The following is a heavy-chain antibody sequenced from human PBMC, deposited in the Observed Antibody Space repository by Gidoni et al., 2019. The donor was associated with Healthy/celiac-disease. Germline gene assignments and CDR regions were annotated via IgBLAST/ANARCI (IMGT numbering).Heavy chain of an antibody. CDR2: IIPIFGTA. J-gene: IGHJ6*02. CDR3: ARGGYSYGEGYYYYYGMDV. V-gene: IGHV1-69*01. CDR1: GGTFSSYA. Sequence: QVQLVQSGAEVKKPGSSGKVSCKASGGTFSSYAISWVRQAPGQGLEWMGGIIPIFGTAHYAQKFQGRVTITADESTSTAYMELSSLRSEDTAVYYCARGGYSYGEGYYYYYGMDVWGQGTTVTVSS. D-gene: IGHD5-18*01.